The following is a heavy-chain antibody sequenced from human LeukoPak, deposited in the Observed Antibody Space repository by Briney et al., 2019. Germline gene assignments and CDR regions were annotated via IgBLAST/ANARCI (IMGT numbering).Heavy chain of an antibody. CDR3: AKGRGWYSPDY. CDR1: AFTFSGYW. J-gene: IGHJ4*02. D-gene: IGHD6-19*01. Sequence: GGSLRLSCAASAFTFSGYWMSWVRQAPGKGLEWVANIKQDGSEKSYVDSVRGRFTISRDNARDSLYLQMNSLRTEDTALYYCAKGRGWYSPDYWGQGTLVTVSS. V-gene: IGHV3-7*03. CDR2: IKQDGSEK.